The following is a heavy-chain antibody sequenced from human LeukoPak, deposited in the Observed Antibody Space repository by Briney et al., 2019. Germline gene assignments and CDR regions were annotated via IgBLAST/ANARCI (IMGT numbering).Heavy chain of an antibody. V-gene: IGHV3-21*01. D-gene: IGHD6-19*01. CDR2: ITSTSNYI. CDR1: GFAFSDYS. CDR3: ARDLTYGWGYYFGLDV. Sequence: GGSLRLSCAASGFAFSDYSMNWVRQAPGKGLEWVSSITSTSNYIYYADSVQGRFTISRDNAKNSLYLQMNSLSAEDTAVYYCARDLTYGWGYYFGLDVWGQGTLVTVSS. J-gene: IGHJ6*02.